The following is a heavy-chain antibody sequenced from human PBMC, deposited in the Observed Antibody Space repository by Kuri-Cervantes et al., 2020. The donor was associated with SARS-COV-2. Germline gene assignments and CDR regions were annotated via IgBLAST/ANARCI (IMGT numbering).Heavy chain of an antibody. CDR2: IYHSGST. D-gene: IGHD2-2*01. CDR1: GGSIRSSNW. CDR3: ARSTGIVVVPAAIWDYFDY. J-gene: IGHJ4*02. V-gene: IGHV4-4*02. Sequence: SETLSLTCAVSGGSIRSSNWWSWVRQPPGKGLEWIGEIYHSGSTNYNPSLKSRVTISVDKSKNQFSLKLSSVTAADTAVYYCARSTGIVVVPAAIWDYFDYWGQGTLVTVFS.